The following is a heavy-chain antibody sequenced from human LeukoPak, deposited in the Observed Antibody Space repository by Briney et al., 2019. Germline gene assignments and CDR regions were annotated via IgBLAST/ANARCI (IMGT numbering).Heavy chain of an antibody. J-gene: IGHJ4*02. V-gene: IGHV3-30-3*01. D-gene: IGHD1-26*01. CDR2: ISYDGSNK. CDR3: ARVLSGSYFY. Sequence: GGSLRLSCAASGFTFSSYAMHWVRQAPGKGLEWVAVISYDGSNKYYADSVKGRFTISRDNAKNSLYLQINSLRAEDTAVYYCARVLSGSYFYWGQGTLVTVSS. CDR1: GFTFSSYA.